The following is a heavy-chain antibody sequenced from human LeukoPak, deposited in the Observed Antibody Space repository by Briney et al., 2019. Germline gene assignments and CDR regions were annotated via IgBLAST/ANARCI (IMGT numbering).Heavy chain of an antibody. CDR2: ISGSGGST. D-gene: IGHD2-8*01. CDR1: GFTFSNYA. J-gene: IGHJ4*02. CDR3: ARDSPQYGAHEFDY. Sequence: GGSLRLSCAASGFTFSNYAMSWVRQAPGKGLEWVSVISGSGGSTYYADSVKGRFTISRDNSKNTLYLQMNSLRAEDTAVYYCARDSPQYGAHEFDYWGQGTLVTVSS. V-gene: IGHV3-23*01.